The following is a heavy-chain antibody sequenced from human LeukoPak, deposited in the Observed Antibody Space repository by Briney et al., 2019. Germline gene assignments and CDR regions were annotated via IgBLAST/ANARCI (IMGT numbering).Heavy chain of an antibody. CDR2: ISGSGGST. V-gene: IGHV3-23*01. J-gene: IGHJ4*02. CDR3: AKRNYDFWSGYYRRAENHFDY. D-gene: IGHD3-3*01. Sequence: GGSLRLSCAASGFTFSSYAMSWVPQAPGKGLEWVSSISGSGGSTYYADSVKGRFTISRDNSKNTLYLQMNSLRAEDTAVYYGAKRNYDFWSGYYRRAENHFDYWGQGALVTVSS. CDR1: GFTFSSYA.